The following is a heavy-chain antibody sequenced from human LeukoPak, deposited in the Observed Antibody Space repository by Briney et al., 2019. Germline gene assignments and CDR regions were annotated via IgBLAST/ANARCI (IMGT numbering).Heavy chain of an antibody. J-gene: IGHJ6*03. V-gene: IGHV4-59*01. D-gene: IGHD1-14*01. CDR1: GGSISSYY. Sequence: SETLSLTCSVSGGSISSYYWSWIRQPPGKGLEWIGYIYNSGSTNYNPSLKSRVTISADTYKNQFALKLSSVTAADTAVYYCAGTYKYSYYYYMDVWGKGTTVTISS. CDR2: IYNSGST. CDR3: AGTYKYSYYYYMDV.